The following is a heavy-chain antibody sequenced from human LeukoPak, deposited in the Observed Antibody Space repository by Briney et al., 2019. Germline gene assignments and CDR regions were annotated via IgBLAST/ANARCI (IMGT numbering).Heavy chain of an antibody. V-gene: IGHV4-59*08. CDR2: IYHSGKT. J-gene: IGHJ4*02. CDR3: ARHEGTTPY. D-gene: IGHD2-2*01. CDR1: GGSISSYY. Sequence: PSETLSLTCTVSGGSISSYYWGWIRQPPGKGLDWIGSIYHSGKTYYNPSLESRVTISVDTSKNQFSLKLTSVTAADTAVYYCARHEGTTPYWGQGTLVTVSS.